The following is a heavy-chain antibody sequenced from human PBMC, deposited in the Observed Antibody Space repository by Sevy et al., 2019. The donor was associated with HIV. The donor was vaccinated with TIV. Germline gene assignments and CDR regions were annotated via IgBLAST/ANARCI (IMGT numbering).Heavy chain of an antibody. D-gene: IGHD3-22*01. CDR1: GITVSSNY. CDR3: ARAVEDYSDSSGWDWYFDL. V-gene: IGHV3-66*01. J-gene: IGHJ2*01. Sequence: GGSLRLSCAVSGITVSSNYRGWVRQAPGKGLQWVSGIFASSNTHFADSVKGKFSFSRDNSKNTLSLQMNSLSAEETAVYYCARAVEDYSDSSGWDWYFDLWGRGTLVTVSS. CDR2: IFASSNT.